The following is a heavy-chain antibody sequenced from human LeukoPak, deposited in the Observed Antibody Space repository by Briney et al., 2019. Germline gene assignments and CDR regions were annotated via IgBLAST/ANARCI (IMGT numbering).Heavy chain of an antibody. V-gene: IGHV3-23*01. CDR2: ISGSGA. CDR3: AKEYDSSGFFDY. CDR1: GFTFSSYA. D-gene: IGHD3-22*01. J-gene: IGHJ4*02. Sequence: PGGSLRLSCAASGFTFSSYAMSWVRQAPGKAPEWVSSISGSGAYYADSVKGRFTISRDTSKNTLYLQMNSLRAEDTAVYYCAKEYDSSGFFDYWGQGTLVTVSS.